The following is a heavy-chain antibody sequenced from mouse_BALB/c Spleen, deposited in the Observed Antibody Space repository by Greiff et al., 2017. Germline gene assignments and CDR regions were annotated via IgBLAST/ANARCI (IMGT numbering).Heavy chain of an antibody. J-gene: IGHJ4*01. V-gene: IGHV1-82*01. CDR2: IYPGDGDT. D-gene: IGHD1-1*01. CDR1: GYAFSSSW. CDR3: ARRSSHYYAMDY. Sequence: VQLQQSGPELVKPGASVKISCKASGYAFSSSWMNWVKQRPGQGLEWIGRIYPGDGDTNYNGKFKGKATLTADKSSSTAYMQLSSLTSVDSAVYFCARRSSHYYAMDYWGQGTSVTVSS.